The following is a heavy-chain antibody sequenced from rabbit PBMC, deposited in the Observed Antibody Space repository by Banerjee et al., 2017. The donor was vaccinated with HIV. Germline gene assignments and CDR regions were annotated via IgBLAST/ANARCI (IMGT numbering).Heavy chain of an antibody. CDR3: ARRHDSYSNAFDL. CDR2: IGTGSGST. Sequence: QSLEESGGDLVKPGASLTLTCTASGLDFSRSYYMCWVRQAPGKGLELIACIGTGSGSTYYASWAKGRFTISKTSSTTVTLQMTSLTAADTATYFCARRHDSYSNAFDLWGPGTLVTVS. V-gene: IGHV1S40*01. CDR1: GLDFSRSYY. J-gene: IGHJ2*01. D-gene: IGHD6-1*01.